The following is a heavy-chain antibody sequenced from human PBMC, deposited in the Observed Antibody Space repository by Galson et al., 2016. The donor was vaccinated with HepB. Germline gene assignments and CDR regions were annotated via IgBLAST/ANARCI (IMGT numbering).Heavy chain of an antibody. J-gene: IGHJ6*02. CDR2: ISSSSSYI. Sequence: SLRLSCAASGFTFSTYSMHWVRQAPGKGLEWVSFISSSSSYIYYADLVKGRFTISRDNAKNSLYLQINGLRAEDTAVYYCARDAPILRFLYGMDVWGQGTTVTVSS. V-gene: IGHV3-21*01. CDR1: GFTFSTYS. CDR3: ARDAPILRFLYGMDV. D-gene: IGHD3-3*01.